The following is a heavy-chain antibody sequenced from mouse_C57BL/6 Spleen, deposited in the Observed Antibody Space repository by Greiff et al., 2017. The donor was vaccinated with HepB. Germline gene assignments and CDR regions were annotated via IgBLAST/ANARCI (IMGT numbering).Heavy chain of an antibody. CDR1: GYTFTSYW. Sequence: LQQSGAELVKPGASVKMSCKASGYTFTSYWITWVKQRPGQGLEWIGDIYPGSGSTNYNEKFKSKATLTVDTSSSTAYMQLSSLTSEDSAVYYCARSGSSYNYAMDYWGQGTSVTVSS. V-gene: IGHV1-55*01. CDR3: ARSGSSYNYAMDY. CDR2: IYPGSGST. D-gene: IGHD1-1*01. J-gene: IGHJ4*01.